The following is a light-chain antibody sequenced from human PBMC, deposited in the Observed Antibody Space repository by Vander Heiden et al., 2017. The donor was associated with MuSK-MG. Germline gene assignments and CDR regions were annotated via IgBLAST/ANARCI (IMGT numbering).Light chain of an antibody. V-gene: IGLV8-61*01. J-gene: IGLJ3*02. CDR3: VLYMGSGMGV. CDR1: SGSVSTCYY. CDR2: STN. Sequence: QTVVTQEPSFSVSPGGTVTLTCGLSSGSVSTCYYPSWYQQTPGQAPRTLIYSTNTRSSGVPDRFSGSILGNKAALTITGAQADDESNYYCVLYMGSGMGVFGGGTKLTVL.